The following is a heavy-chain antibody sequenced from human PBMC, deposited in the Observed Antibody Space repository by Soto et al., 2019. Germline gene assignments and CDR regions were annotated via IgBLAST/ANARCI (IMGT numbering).Heavy chain of an antibody. J-gene: IGHJ4*02. V-gene: IGHV1-69*13. CDR3: VLQLWLQGQVDY. CDR1: GGTFSCYA. Sequence: SVKVSCKASGGTFSCYAISWVRQAPGQGLEWMGGIIPIFGTANYAQKFQGRVTITADESTSTAYMELSSLRSEDTAVYYCVLQLWLQGQVDYWGQGTLVTVSS. CDR2: IIPIFGTA. D-gene: IGHD5-18*01.